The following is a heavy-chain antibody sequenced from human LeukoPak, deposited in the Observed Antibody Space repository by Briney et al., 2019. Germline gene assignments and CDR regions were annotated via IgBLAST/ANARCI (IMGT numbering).Heavy chain of an antibody. CDR2: ISYDGSNK. Sequence: GGSLRLSCAASGFTFSSYAMHWVRQAPGKGLEWVAVISYDGSNKYYADSVKGRFTISRDNSKNTLYLQMNSLRAEDTAVYYCARSWLLHYMDVWGKGTTVTVSS. J-gene: IGHJ6*03. CDR1: GFTFSSYA. CDR3: ARSWLLHYMDV. D-gene: IGHD1-26*01. V-gene: IGHV3-30*04.